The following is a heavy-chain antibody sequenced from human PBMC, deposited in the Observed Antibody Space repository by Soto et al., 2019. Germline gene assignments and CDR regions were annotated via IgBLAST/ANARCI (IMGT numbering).Heavy chain of an antibody. V-gene: IGHV3-74*01. D-gene: IGHD3-22*01. Sequence: GGSLRLSCAASGFASSSYWMHWVRQAPGKGLVWVSRISNDGTSTNYADSVKGRFTISRDNAKNTVYLEMNSLRAEDTAVYYCARDWYYYDTSDHFSADAFDIWGQGTTVTVSS. J-gene: IGHJ3*02. CDR2: ISNDGTST. CDR3: ARDWYYYDTSDHFSADAFDI. CDR1: GFASSSYW.